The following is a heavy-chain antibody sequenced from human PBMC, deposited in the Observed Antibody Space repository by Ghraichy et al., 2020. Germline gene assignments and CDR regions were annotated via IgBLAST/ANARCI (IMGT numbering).Heavy chain of an antibody. CDR2: IYTSGST. J-gene: IGHJ6*02. V-gene: IGHV4-61*02. CDR3: AREGPILAGYYYGMDV. D-gene: IGHD6-19*01. CDR1: GGSISSGSYY. Sequence: LNISCTVSGGSISSGSYYWSWIRQPAGKGLEWIGRIYTSGSTNYNPSLKSRVTISVDTSKNQFSLKLSSVTAADTAVYYCAREGPILAGYYYGMDVWGQGTTVTVSS.